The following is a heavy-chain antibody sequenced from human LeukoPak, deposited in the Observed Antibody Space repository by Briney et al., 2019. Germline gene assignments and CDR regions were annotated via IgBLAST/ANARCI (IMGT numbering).Heavy chain of an antibody. D-gene: IGHD3-9*01. CDR3: ARSYYDILTGYKIPFSFDY. CDR1: GYTFTSYG. V-gene: IGHV1-18*01. CDR2: ISAYNGNT. J-gene: IGHJ4*02. Sequence: GASVEVSCKASGYTFTSYGISWVRQAPGQGLEWMGWISAYNGNTNYAQKLQGRVTMTTDTSTSTAYMELRSLRSDDTAVYYCARSYYDILTGYKIPFSFDYWGQGTLVTVSS.